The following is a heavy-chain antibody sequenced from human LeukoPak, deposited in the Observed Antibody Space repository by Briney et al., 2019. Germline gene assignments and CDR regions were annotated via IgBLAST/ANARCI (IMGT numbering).Heavy chain of an antibody. CDR3: ARDPSDLPTVVTPDYHSWFDY. D-gene: IGHD4-23*01. CDR2: MNPNSGNT. V-gene: IGHV1-8*01. Sequence: ASVKVSCKASGYTFTSYDINWVRQATGQGLEWMGWMNPNSGNTGYAQKFQGRVTMTRNTSISTAYMELSSLRAEDTAAYYCARDPSDLPTVVTPDYHSWFDYWGQGTLVTVSS. J-gene: IGHJ4*02. CDR1: GYTFTSYD.